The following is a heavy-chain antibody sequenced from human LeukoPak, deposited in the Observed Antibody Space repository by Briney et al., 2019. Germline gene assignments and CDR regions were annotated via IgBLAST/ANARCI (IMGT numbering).Heavy chain of an antibody. D-gene: IGHD6-19*01. J-gene: IGHJ5*02. V-gene: IGHV5-51*01. CDR3: ARSSGWTGWFDP. Sequence: PGESLKISCKGSGYSFTRYWIGWVRQMPGKGPEWMGIIYPGDSDTRYSPSFQGQVTISVDKSSSTAYVQWSCLKASDTAMYYCARSSGWTGWFDPWGQGTLVTVSS. CDR1: GYSFTRYW. CDR2: IYPGDSDT.